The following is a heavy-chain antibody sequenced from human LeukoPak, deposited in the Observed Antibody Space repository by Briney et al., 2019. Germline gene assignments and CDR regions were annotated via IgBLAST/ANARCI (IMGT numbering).Heavy chain of an antibody. V-gene: IGHV4-34*01. CDR2: IHHSGST. CDR1: GGSFSGYY. CDR3: ARASAPSPYYYYYYYYMDV. Sequence: SETLSLTCAVYGGSFSGYYWSWIRQPPGKGLEWIGEIHHSGSTNYNPSLKSRVTISVDTSKNQFSLKLSSVTAADTAVYYCARASAPSPYYYYYYYYMDVWGKGTTVTVSS. D-gene: IGHD2-21*01. J-gene: IGHJ6*03.